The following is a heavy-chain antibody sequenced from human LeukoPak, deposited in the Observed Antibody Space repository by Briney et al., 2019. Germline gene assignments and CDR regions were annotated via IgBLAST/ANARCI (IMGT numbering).Heavy chain of an antibody. J-gene: IGHJ4*02. CDR1: GFTFSSYV. D-gene: IGHD3-9*01. V-gene: IGHV3-23*01. CDR3: AKLTATPHY. Sequence: GGSLRLSCAASGFTFSSYVMNWVRQAPGKGLEWVSGISDSGGSTYYADSVKGRFTISRDNSKNTLYLQMNSLRAEDTAIYYCAKLTATPHYWGQGTLVTVSS. CDR2: ISDSGGST.